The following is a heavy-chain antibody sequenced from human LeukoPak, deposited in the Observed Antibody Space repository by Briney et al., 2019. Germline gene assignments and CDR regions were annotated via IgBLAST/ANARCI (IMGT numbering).Heavy chain of an antibody. Sequence: PSETLCLTCTVSGGSISSYYWSWIRQPPGKGLEWVGYIYYSGSTNYNPSLKSRVTISVDTSKNQFSLRLSSVTAADTAVYYCARGSGLYFYYDMDVWGQGTTVTVSS. D-gene: IGHD3-10*01. CDR1: GGSISSYY. V-gene: IGHV4-59*12. CDR3: ARGSGLYFYYDMDV. J-gene: IGHJ6*02. CDR2: IYYSGST.